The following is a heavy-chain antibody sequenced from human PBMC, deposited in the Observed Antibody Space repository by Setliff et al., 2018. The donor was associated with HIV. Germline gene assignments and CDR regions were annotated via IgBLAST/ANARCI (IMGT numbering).Heavy chain of an antibody. J-gene: IGHJ4*02. CDR3: ARVGSYWSTFDY. D-gene: IGHD2-8*02. V-gene: IGHV7-4-1*02. CDR1: GYTLTTYG. Sequence: ASVKVSCKASGYTLTTYGISWVRQAPGQGPEWMGWINTETGKPMYAQGFRGRLVFSLDTPVNTAYLQINSLKAEDTAMYCCARVGSYWSTFDYWGQGALVTVSS. CDR2: INTETGKP.